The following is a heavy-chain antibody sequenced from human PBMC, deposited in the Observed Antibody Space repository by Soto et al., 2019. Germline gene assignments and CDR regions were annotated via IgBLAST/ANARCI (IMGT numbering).Heavy chain of an antibody. J-gene: IGHJ4*02. CDR2: MNPNSGNT. CDR1: GYTFTSYD. V-gene: IGHV1-8*01. CDR3: ARERSGYVDY. D-gene: IGHD1-26*01. Sequence: QVQLVQSGAEVKKPGASVKVSCKASGYTFTSYDINWVRQATGQGLAWMGWMNPNSGNTGYAQKFQGGVTMAGNTSISTAYMALRSLSSEERAVYYCARERSGYVDYWGQGTLVSVPS.